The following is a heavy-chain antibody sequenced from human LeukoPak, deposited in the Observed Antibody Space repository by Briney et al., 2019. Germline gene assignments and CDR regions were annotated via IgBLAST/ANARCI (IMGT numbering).Heavy chain of an antibody. Sequence: SVTVSCTASGGTFSSYAISWVRQAPGQGLEWMGGIIPIFGTANYAQKFQGRVTITADESTSTAYMELSSLRSEDTAVYYCARATRIAVAGTGYYFDYWGQGTLVTVSS. J-gene: IGHJ4*02. CDR1: GGTFSSYA. CDR3: ARATRIAVAGTGYYFDY. D-gene: IGHD6-19*01. CDR2: IIPIFGTA. V-gene: IGHV1-69*01.